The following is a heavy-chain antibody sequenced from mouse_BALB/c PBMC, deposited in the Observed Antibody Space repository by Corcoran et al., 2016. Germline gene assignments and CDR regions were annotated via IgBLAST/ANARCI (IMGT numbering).Heavy chain of an antibody. Sequence: EVQLQQSGPELVKPGASVKMSCKASGYTFTSYVMYWVKQKPGQGLEWIGYINPYNDGTKYNEKFKGKATLTSDKSSSTAYMELSSLTSEDSAVYYCAIITTVVADAMDYWGQGTSVTVSS. CDR2: INPYNDGT. D-gene: IGHD1-1*01. V-gene: IGHV1S136*01. CDR3: AIITTVVADAMDY. CDR1: GYTFTSYV. J-gene: IGHJ4*01.